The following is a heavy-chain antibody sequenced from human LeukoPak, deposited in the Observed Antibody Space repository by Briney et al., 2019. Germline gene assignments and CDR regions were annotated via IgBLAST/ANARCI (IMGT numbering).Heavy chain of an antibody. D-gene: IGHD3-22*01. CDR1: GFTFSPYS. CDR2: ISYDGSDE. Sequence: PGGSLRLSCAASGFTFSPYSMNWVRQAPGKGLEWVAFISYDGSDEYYTESVKGRFTISRDNSKNTVYLQMNSLRTEDTAVYYCAKDLSIHYDTRGFDPWGQGTLVTVSS. CDR3: AKDLSIHYDTRGFDP. V-gene: IGHV3-30*18. J-gene: IGHJ5*02.